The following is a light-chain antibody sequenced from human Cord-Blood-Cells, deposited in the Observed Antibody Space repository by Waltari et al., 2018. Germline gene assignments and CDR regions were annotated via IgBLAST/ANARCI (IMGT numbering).Light chain of an antibody. J-gene: IGLJ1*01. Sequence: QSALTQPASVSGSPGPSITISCTGTSRDGGGLNYVSWYQPHPGKAPKLMIYEVSNRPSGVSNRFSGSKSGNTASLTISGLQAEDEADYYCSSYTSSSTLVFGTGTKVTVL. V-gene: IGLV2-14*01. CDR1: SRDGGGLNY. CDR3: SSYTSSSTLV. CDR2: EVS.